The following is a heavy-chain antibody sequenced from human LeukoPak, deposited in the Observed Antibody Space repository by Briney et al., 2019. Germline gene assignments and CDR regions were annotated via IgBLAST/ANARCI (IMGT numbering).Heavy chain of an antibody. CDR2: TNHSGST. Sequence: PSETLSLTCAVYGGSFSGYYWSWIRQPPGKGLEWIGETNHSGSTNYNPSLKSRVTISVDTSKNQFSLKLSSVTAADTAVYYCASLVVPAANYGMDVWGQGTTVTVSS. CDR1: GGSFSGYY. D-gene: IGHD2-2*01. J-gene: IGHJ6*02. CDR3: ASLVVPAANYGMDV. V-gene: IGHV4-34*01.